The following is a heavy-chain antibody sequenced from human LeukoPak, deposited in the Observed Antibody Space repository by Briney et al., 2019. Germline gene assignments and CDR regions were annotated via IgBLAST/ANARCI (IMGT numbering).Heavy chain of an antibody. CDR1: GFIFSTYG. Sequence: GGSLRLSCTASGFIFSTYGMHWVRQAPGKGLEWVSYISSSGSTIYYADSVKGRFTISRDNAKNSLYLQMNSLRAEDTAVYYCARDFYGSGGYVAGYWGQGTLVTVSS. J-gene: IGHJ4*02. CDR3: ARDFYGSGGYVAGY. CDR2: ISSSGSTI. V-gene: IGHV3-48*04. D-gene: IGHD3-10*01.